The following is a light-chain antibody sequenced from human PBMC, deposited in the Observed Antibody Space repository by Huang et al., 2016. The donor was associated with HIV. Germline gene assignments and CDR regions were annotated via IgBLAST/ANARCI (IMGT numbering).Light chain of an antibody. J-gene: IGKJ1*01. CDR1: QNISSW. CDR2: EIS. V-gene: IGKV1-5*03. Sequence: DIQLTQSPSTLSASVGDRLTTTCRASQNISSWLAWYQQKPGKAPKLLIYEISSLESGVPSRFSGSGSGTKFTLTINSLQPDDIGTYYCQYGETFGQGSKVEVK. CDR3: QYGET.